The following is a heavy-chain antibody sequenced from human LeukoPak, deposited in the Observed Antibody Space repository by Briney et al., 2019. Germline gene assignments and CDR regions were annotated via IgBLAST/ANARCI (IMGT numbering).Heavy chain of an antibody. V-gene: IGHV1-8*01. CDR2: MNPNSGNT. Sequence: GASVKVSCKASGYTFTSYDINWVRQATGQGLEWMGWMNPNSGNTGYAQKFQGRVTMTRNTSISTAYMELSSLRSEDTAVYYCARGGIVVVPAAIVPGVWFDPWGQGTLVTVSS. CDR3: ARGGIVVVPAAIVPGVWFDP. CDR1: GYTFTSYD. D-gene: IGHD2-2*01. J-gene: IGHJ5*02.